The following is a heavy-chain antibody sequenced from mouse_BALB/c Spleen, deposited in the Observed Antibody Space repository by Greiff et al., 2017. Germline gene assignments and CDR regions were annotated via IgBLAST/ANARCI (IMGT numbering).Heavy chain of an antibody. CDR2: IDTSDSYT. V-gene: IGHV1-69*01. CDR3: ARGITTWLAY. CDR1: GYSFTDYW. Sequence: QVQLQQPGAELVMPGPSVSMSCKASGYSFTDYWMHWVKQRPGQGLEWIGAIDTSDSYTSYNQKFKGKATLTVDESSSTAYMQLSSLTSEDSAVYYCARGITTWLAYWGQGTLVTVSA. J-gene: IGHJ3*01. D-gene: IGHD2-4*01.